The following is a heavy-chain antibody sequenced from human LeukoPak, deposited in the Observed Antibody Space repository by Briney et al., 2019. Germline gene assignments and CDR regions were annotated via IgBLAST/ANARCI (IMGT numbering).Heavy chain of an antibody. D-gene: IGHD2-15*01. V-gene: IGHV1-18*01. CDR2: ISPYNGDT. CDR3: ARKRGGCYPG. Sequence: ASVKVSCKASGYTFTHFDISWVRQAPGQGLEWMGRISPYNGDTYYAQNLQGRVTVTTDTSTRTAYMELKSLTSDDTAVYYCARKRGGCYPGWGQGTLVTVSS. CDR1: GYTFTHFD. J-gene: IGHJ4*02.